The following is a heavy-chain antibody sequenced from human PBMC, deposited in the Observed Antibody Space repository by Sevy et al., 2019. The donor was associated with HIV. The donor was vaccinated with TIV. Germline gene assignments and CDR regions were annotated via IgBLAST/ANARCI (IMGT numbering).Heavy chain of an antibody. CDR1: GFTFSSYA. V-gene: IGHV3-23*01. J-gene: IGHJ4*02. Sequence: GGSLRLSCAASGFTFSSYAMSWVRQAPGKGLEWVSVISGSGGSTYYTDSVKGRFTISRDNSKNTLYLQMNSLRAEDTAVYYCAGIFGDLFDDWGQGTLVTVSS. CDR2: ISGSGGST. CDR3: AGIFGDLFDD. D-gene: IGHD3-3*01.